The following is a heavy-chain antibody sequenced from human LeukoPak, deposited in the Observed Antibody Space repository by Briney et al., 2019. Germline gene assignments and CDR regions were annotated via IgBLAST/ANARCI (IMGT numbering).Heavy chain of an antibody. J-gene: IGHJ4*02. D-gene: IGHD6-13*01. Sequence: ASVKVSCKASGYTFTSYGISWVRQAPGQGLEWMGWISAYNGNTNYAQKLQGRVTITTDTSTSTAYMELSSLRSEDTAVYYCAREGYSSSWRLYYFDHWGQGTLVTVSS. CDR2: ISAYNGNT. V-gene: IGHV1-18*01. CDR1: GYTFTSYG. CDR3: AREGYSSSWRLYYFDH.